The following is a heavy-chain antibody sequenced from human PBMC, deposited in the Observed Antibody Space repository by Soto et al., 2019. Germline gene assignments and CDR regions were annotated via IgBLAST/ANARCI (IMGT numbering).Heavy chain of an antibody. V-gene: IGHV3-33*01. CDR3: ARDDAFANENAFDL. J-gene: IGHJ3*01. D-gene: IGHD1-1*01. CDR1: GFSFRTYG. CDR2: ISPK. Sequence: QVQLVESGGGLVQPGTSLRLSCVVSGFSFRTYGFHWVRLPPGKGLQWVAVISPKGHSDSLEGRFTISRDNSKDTSYLQMNNLRAEDTAVYYCARDDAFANENAFDLWGQGTMVTVSS.